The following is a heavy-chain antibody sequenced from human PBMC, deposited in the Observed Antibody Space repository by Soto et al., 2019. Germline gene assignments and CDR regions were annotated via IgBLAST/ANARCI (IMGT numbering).Heavy chain of an antibody. J-gene: IGHJ6*02. V-gene: IGHV3-33*01. Sequence: GVSLRLSCAASGFTFSSYGMHWVRQAPGKGLEWVAVIWYDGSNKYYADSVKGRFTISRDNSKNTLYLQMNSLRANDTAVYYCARVYGSSAYYYYGIDVWGQGTTVTVS. D-gene: IGHD6-6*01. CDR2: IWYDGSNK. CDR3: ARVYGSSAYYYYGIDV. CDR1: GFTFSSYG.